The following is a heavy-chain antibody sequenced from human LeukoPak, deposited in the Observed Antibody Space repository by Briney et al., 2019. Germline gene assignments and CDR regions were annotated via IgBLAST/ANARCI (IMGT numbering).Heavy chain of an antibody. CDR2: IIPIFGTA. D-gene: IGHD1-1*01. V-gene: IGHV1-69*05. CDR3: ASTYNWNVPLPDY. CDR1: GGTFSSYA. J-gene: IGHJ4*02. Sequence: SSVKVSCKASGGTFSSYAISLVRQAPGQGLEWLGRIIPIFGTANYAQKFQGRVTITTDESTSTAYMELSSLRSEDTAVYYCASTYNWNVPLPDYWGQGTLVTVSS.